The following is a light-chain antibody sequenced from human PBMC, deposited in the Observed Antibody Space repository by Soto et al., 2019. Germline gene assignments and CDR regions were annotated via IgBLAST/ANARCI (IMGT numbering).Light chain of an antibody. V-gene: IGLV1-40*01. CDR2: GNS. CDR1: SSNIGAGYH. Sequence: QSVLTQPPSVSGAPGQRVTISCTGSSSNIGAGYHVHWYQQLPGTAPKLLIYGNSNRPSGVPDRFSASKSGTSASLAITGLRAEDEADYYCQSYDSSLSGAVFGGGTKLTVL. J-gene: IGLJ3*02. CDR3: QSYDSSLSGAV.